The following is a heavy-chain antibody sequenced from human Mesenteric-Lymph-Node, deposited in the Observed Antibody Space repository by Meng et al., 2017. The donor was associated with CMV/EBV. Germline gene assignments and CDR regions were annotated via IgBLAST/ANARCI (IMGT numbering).Heavy chain of an antibody. CDR1: GFTFSSSW. D-gene: IGHD2-21*01. Sequence: GGSLRLSCAASGFTFSSSWMHWVRQAPGKGLVWVSRISSDESSTSSVDSVKGRSTISRDNAKNTLYLQMNSLRADDTAMYYCASIGGCGGDCYYDYWGQGTLVTVSS. CDR2: ISSDESST. J-gene: IGHJ4*02. V-gene: IGHV3-74*01. CDR3: ASIGGCGGDCYYDY.